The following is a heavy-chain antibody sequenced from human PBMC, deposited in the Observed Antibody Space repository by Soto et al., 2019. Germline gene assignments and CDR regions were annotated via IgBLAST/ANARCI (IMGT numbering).Heavy chain of an antibody. V-gene: IGHV3-30*09. Sequence: QVQLVESGGGVVQPGKSLRLSCAASGFTFGGYAMHWVRQAPGKGLEWVAVISHNEEDKYYADSVQGRFAISRDNSKKALYRQMDCLRHEDPAVYYCAKKGDCSGGGCNIVNWYFDLWGRGTLVTVSS. D-gene: IGHD2-15*01. J-gene: IGHJ2*01. CDR2: ISHNEEDK. CDR1: GFTFGGYA. CDR3: AKKGDCSGGGCNIVNWYFDL.